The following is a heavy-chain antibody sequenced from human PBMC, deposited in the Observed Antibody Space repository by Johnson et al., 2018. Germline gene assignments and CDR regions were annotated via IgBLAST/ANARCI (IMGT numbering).Heavy chain of an antibody. CDR3: ANPTISPDYYGMDV. D-gene: IGHD3-3*01. J-gene: IGHJ6*02. CDR2: ISGSGGST. Sequence: VQLQESGGGLVQPGGSLRLSCAASGFTFDDYTMHWVRQAPGKGLEWVSAISGSGGSTYYADSVKGRFTISRDNSKNTLYLQMNSLRAEDTAGYYCANPTISPDYYGMDVWGQGTTVTVSS. CDR1: GFTFDDYT. V-gene: IGHV3-23*01.